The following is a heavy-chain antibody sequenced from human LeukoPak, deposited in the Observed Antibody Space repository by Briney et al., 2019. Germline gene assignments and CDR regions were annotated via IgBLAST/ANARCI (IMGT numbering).Heavy chain of an antibody. CDR2: ISSSSSTM. J-gene: IGHJ4*02. D-gene: IGHD1-14*01. CDR1: GFTFSSYS. Sequence: GGSLRLSCAASGFTFSSYSMNWVRQAPGKGLEWVSYISSSSSTMYYADSVKGRFTISRDNAKNSLYLQMNSLRDEDTAVYYSARVPDQGFDYWGQGTLVTVSS. V-gene: IGHV3-48*02. CDR3: ARVPDQGFDY.